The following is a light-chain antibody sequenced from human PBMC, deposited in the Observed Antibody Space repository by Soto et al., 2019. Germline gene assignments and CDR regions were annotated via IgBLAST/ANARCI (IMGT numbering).Light chain of an antibody. V-gene: IGLV1-40*01. Sequence: QSVLTQPPSVSGAPGQRVTISFTGNSSNIGAGFDVHWYQQLPGTAPKLLIYDNSNRPSGGPDRLSGSNSSTADSLAITGLQYEDRNDYYCQSYDSRQSAVVVGGGTELTVL. CDR3: QSYDSRQSAVV. CDR1: SSNIGAGFD. CDR2: DNS. J-gene: IGLJ2*01.